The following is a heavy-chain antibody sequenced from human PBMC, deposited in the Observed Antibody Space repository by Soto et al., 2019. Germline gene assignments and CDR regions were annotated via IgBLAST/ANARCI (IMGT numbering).Heavy chain of an antibody. V-gene: IGHV3-13*01. Sequence: GGSLRLSCAASGFTFSSYDMHWVRQATGKGLEWVSAIGTAGDTYYPGSVKGRFTISRENAKNSLYLQMNSLRAGDTAVYYCARGGDYYDSSGFIDYWGQGTLVTVSS. D-gene: IGHD3-22*01. CDR2: IGTAGDT. CDR1: GFTFSSYD. CDR3: ARGGDYYDSSGFIDY. J-gene: IGHJ4*02.